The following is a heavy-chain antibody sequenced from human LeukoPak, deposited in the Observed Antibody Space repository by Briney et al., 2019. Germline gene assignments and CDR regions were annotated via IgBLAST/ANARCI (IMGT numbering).Heavy chain of an antibody. Sequence: GRSLRLSCAASAFTFSSYGMHWVRQAPGKGLEWVAVIWYDGSNKYYADSVKGRFTISRDNSKNTVYLQMNSLRVEDTAVYYCARDQRPGWGEYFQHWGQGTLVTVSS. CDR3: ARDQRPGWGEYFQH. V-gene: IGHV3-33*01. CDR2: IWYDGSNK. D-gene: IGHD3-16*01. J-gene: IGHJ1*01. CDR1: AFTFSSYG.